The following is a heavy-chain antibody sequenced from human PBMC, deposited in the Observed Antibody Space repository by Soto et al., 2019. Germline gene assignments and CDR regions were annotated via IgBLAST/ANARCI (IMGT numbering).Heavy chain of an antibody. V-gene: IGHV4-4*02. D-gene: IGHD3-9*01. CDR3: AREIFYAFDI. CDR2: IYHNGST. Sequence: SETLSLTCAVSGGSISSSNWWSWVRQPPGKGLEWIGEIYHNGSTNYNPSLKSRVPISVENSKTHFSLNLSFLTAADTAVYYGAREIFYAFDIWGQGTMVTVSS. J-gene: IGHJ3*02. CDR1: GGSISSSNW.